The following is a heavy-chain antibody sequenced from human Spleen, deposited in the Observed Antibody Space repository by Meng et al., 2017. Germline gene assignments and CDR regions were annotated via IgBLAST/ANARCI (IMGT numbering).Heavy chain of an antibody. V-gene: IGHV7-4-1*02. J-gene: IGHJ4*02. Sequence: QVQLVQSGAEVKEPGSSVKLSCKASGGTFSSYVISWVRQAPGQGLEWMGWMNTKTGNPTYAQGFTGRFVFSLDTSVSTAYLQISSLKAEDTAMYYCARDDNGAPDYWGQGTLVTVSS. CDR2: MNTKTGNP. CDR1: GGTFSSYV. D-gene: IGHD1-14*01. CDR3: ARDDNGAPDY.